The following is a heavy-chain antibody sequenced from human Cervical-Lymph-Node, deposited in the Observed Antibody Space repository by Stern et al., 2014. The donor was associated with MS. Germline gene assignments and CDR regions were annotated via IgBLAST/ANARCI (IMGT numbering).Heavy chain of an antibody. J-gene: IGHJ6*02. CDR3: ARGHLIVGATLAGMDV. D-gene: IGHD1-26*01. V-gene: IGHV1-8*01. CDR1: GYTFTSYD. CDR2: MNPNRRNT. Sequence: QGQLGQSGAEVKKPGASVKVSCKVSGYTFTSYDINWVRQATGQGLEWMGWMNPNRRNTGYAQKFQGRVTMTRNTSISTAYMELSSLRSEDTAVYYCARGHLIVGATLAGMDVWGQGTTVTVSS.